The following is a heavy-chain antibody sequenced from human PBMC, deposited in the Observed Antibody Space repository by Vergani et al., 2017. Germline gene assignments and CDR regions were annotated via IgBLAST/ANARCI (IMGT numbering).Heavy chain of an antibody. CDR1: GYTLSRYS. Sequence: QVQLVQSGSELKKPGASVKVSCKASGYTLSRYSIYWVRQAPGQGLEWMGGIIPIFGTANYAQKFQGRVTITADESTSTAYMELSSLRSEDTAVYYCARAPIPYSGSYRWDYWGQGTLVTVSS. D-gene: IGHD1-26*01. CDR3: ARAPIPYSGSYRWDY. CDR2: IIPIFGTA. J-gene: IGHJ4*02. V-gene: IGHV1-69*01.